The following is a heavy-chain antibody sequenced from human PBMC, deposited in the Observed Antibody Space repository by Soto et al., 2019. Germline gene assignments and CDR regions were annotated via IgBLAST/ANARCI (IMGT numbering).Heavy chain of an antibody. J-gene: IGHJ4*02. CDR2: IYYSGST. D-gene: IGHD5-18*01. CDR1: GGSISSGGYY. CDR3: GREMSGGGFTDMVSRGYFDY. Sequence: QVQLQESGPGLVKPSQTLSLTCTVSGGSISSGGYYWSCIRQHPGKGLEWIGYIYYSGSTYYNPSLKSRVTISVETYKNQFSLSLGPGIAAATAVYYGGREMSGGGFTDMVSRGYFDYWGQGTLVTVSS. V-gene: IGHV4-31*03.